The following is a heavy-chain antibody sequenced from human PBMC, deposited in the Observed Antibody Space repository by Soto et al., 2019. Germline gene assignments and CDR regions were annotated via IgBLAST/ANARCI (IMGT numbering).Heavy chain of an antibody. CDR1: GFTFSSYS. D-gene: IGHD6-19*01. Sequence: GGSLRLSCAASGFTFSSYSMNWVRQAPGKGLEWVSYISSSSSTIYYADSVKGRFTISRDNAKNSLYLQMNSLRDEDTAVYYCARVGIWGSGWFGPIRPFDYWGQGTLVTVSS. V-gene: IGHV3-48*02. CDR3: ARVGIWGSGWFGPIRPFDY. CDR2: ISSSSSTI. J-gene: IGHJ4*02.